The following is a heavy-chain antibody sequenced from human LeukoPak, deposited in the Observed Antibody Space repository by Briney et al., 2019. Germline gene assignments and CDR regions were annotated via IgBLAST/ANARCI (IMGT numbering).Heavy chain of an antibody. CDR1: GFTFSSYA. J-gene: IGHJ3*02. V-gene: IGHV3-23*01. CDR3: ARIGYSYGYDAFDI. D-gene: IGHD5-18*01. CDR2: ISGSGGGT. Sequence: GGFLRLSCAASGFTFSSYAMSWVRQAPGKGLEWVSAISGSGGGTYYADSVKGRFTISRDNSKNTLYLQMNSLRAEDTAVYYCARIGYSYGYDAFDIWGQGTMVTVSS.